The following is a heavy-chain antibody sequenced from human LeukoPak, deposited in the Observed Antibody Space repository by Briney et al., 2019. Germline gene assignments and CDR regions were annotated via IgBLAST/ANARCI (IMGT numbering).Heavy chain of an antibody. D-gene: IGHD3-22*01. CDR2: IYHSGST. Sequence: SETLSLTCAVSGGSISSGGYSWSWIRQPPGKGLEWIGYIYHSGSTYYNPFLKSRVTISVDRSKNQFSLKLSSVTAADTAVYYCARVTYYDSSEALDYWGQGTLVTVSS. CDR1: GGSISSGGYS. J-gene: IGHJ4*02. V-gene: IGHV4-30-2*01. CDR3: ARVTYYDSSEALDY.